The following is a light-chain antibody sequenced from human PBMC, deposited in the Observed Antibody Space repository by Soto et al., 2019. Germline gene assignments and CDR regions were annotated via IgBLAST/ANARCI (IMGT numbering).Light chain of an antibody. CDR2: SNN. CDR1: SSNIGSNT. CDR3: AAWDDSLNGYV. J-gene: IGLJ1*01. Sequence: QSVLTQPPSASGTPGQRVTISCSGSSSNIGSNTENWYQQIPGTAPKLLIYSNNQPPSGVPDRFSGSKSGTSGSLAISGLPSEDEADYYCAAWDDSLNGYVFGTGTKLTVL. V-gene: IGLV1-44*01.